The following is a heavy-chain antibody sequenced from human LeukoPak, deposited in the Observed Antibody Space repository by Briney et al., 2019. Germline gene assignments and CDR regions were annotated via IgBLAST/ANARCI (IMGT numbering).Heavy chain of an antibody. CDR1: RFIFNIYR. CDR3: AKSRDYCSSTSCYVLGAFDI. CDR2: ISGSGGST. V-gene: IGHV3-23*01. J-gene: IGHJ3*02. D-gene: IGHD2-2*01. Sequence: GGSLRLSCAVCRFIFNIYRMRWARQAPGKGLEWVSAISGSGGSTYYADSVKGRFTISRDNSKNTLYLQMNSLRAKDSAVYYCAKSRDYCSSTSCYVLGAFDIWGQGTMVTVSS.